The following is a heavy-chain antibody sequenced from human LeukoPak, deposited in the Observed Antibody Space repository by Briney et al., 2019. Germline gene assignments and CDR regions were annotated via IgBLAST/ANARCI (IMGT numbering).Heavy chain of an antibody. J-gene: IGHJ4*02. Sequence: GGSLRLSCAASEITLSNYWIHWVRQAPGKGLVWVSRISYDGHNTNYADSVKGRLTISRDNSKNSLYLQMISLTTEDSAFYYCAIDLGGYSYGPPYWGQGTLVTVSS. D-gene: IGHD5-18*01. V-gene: IGHV3-74*01. CDR1: EITLSNYW. CDR2: ISYDGHNT. CDR3: AIDLGGYSYGPPY.